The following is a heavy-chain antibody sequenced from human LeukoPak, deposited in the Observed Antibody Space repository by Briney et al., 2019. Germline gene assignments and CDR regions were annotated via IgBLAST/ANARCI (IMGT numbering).Heavy chain of an antibody. Sequence: PGGSLRLPCLASGLTFNRYTKKWVRQAPGKGLEWVSTIGPVSSNIWIADSLKRRFTISRENHKNSLYLQKNSLRAEDTAVYYCVRDVSRRMGMDVWGQGTTVTVSS. J-gene: IGHJ6*02. CDR3: VRDVSRRMGMDV. CDR1: GLTFNRYT. D-gene: IGHD2-15*01. V-gene: IGHV3-21*01. CDR2: IGPVSSNI.